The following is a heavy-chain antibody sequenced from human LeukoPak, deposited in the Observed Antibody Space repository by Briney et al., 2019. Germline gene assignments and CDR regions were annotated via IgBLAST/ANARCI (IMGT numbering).Heavy chain of an antibody. J-gene: IGHJ4*02. CDR2: INSDGSST. V-gene: IGHV3-74*01. D-gene: IGHD6-19*01. CDR3: ASWSSGWLYYFDY. CDR1: GFTFSSYW. Sequence: GGSLRLSCAPSGFTFSSYWMHWVRQAPGKGLVWVSRINSDGSSTSYADSVKGRFTISRDNAKNTLYLQMNSLRAEDTAVYYCASWSSGWLYYFDYWGQGTLVTVSS.